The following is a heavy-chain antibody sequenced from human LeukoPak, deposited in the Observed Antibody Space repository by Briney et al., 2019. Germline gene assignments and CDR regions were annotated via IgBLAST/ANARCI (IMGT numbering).Heavy chain of an antibody. D-gene: IGHD1-26*01. Sequence: GRSLRLSCAASGFTFSSYAMHWVRQAPGKGLEWVAVISYDGSNKYYADSVKGRFTISRDNSKNTLYLQMNSLRAEDTAVYYCAKDATAKWELIHFDFWGQGTLVTVSS. CDR3: AKDATAKWELIHFDF. CDR2: ISYDGSNK. J-gene: IGHJ4*01. CDR1: GFTFSSYA. V-gene: IGHV3-30*01.